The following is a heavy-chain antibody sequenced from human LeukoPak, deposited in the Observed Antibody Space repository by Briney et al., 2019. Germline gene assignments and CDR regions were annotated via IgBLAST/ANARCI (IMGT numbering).Heavy chain of an antibody. J-gene: IGHJ4*02. CDR2: ISYDGSNK. V-gene: IGHV3-30*18. D-gene: IGHD6-13*01. CDR1: GFTFSSYG. Sequence: PGGSLRLSCAASGFTFSSYGMHWVRQAPGKGLEWVAVISYDGSNKYYAESVKGRFTISRDNSKNTLYLQMNSLGAEDTAVYYCAKDRGSSWYLDYWGQGTLVTVSS. CDR3: AKDRGSSWYLDY.